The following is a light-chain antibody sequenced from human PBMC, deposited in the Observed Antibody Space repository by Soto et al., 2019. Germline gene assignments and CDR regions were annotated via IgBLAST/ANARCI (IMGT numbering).Light chain of an antibody. CDR3: QQFGSSPIT. Sequence: EIVLTQSPGTLSLPPGESATLSCRASQSVSSTYLAWYRQKPGQSPRLLIYGASSGATGIPDRFSGSGSGTDFTLTISRLEPEDFAVYYCQQFGSSPITFGQGTRLEIK. J-gene: IGKJ5*01. CDR2: GAS. V-gene: IGKV3-20*01. CDR1: QSVSSTY.